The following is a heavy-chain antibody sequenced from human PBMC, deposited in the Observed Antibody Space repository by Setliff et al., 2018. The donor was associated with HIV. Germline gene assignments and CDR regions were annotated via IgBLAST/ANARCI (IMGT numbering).Heavy chain of an antibody. J-gene: IGHJ4*02. CDR1: RGTFSTYP. V-gene: IGHV1-18*01. D-gene: IGHD3-3*01. CDR3: AREVGITAFGVVGYFDY. Sequence: ASVQVSCQASRGTFSTYPLTWVRQAPGQGLEWMGWISGNNANTNYAQKFQDRLTMTTDTSTTTAYMELRRLKSDDTGVYFCAREVGITAFGVVGYFDYWGQGTLVTVSS. CDR2: ISGNNANT.